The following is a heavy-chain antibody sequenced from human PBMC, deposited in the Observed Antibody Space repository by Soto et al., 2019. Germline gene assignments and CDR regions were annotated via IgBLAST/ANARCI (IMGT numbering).Heavy chain of an antibody. CDR1: GFTFSSYA. J-gene: IGHJ4*02. CDR2: ISGSGGST. Sequence: HPGGSLRLSCAASGFTFSSYAMSWVRQAPGKGLEWVSAISGSGGSTYYADSVKGRFTISRDNSKNTLYLQMNSLRAEDTAVYYCADSVFGTPSSSWEYFDYWGQGTLVTVSS. D-gene: IGHD6-13*01. CDR3: ADSVFGTPSSSWEYFDY. V-gene: IGHV3-23*01.